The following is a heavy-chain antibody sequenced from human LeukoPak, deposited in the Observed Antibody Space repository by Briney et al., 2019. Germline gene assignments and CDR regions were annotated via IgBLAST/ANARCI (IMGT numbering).Heavy chain of an antibody. CDR1: GYTFIGYY. J-gene: IGHJ4*02. CDR2: ISSDSGGT. D-gene: IGHD3-10*01. V-gene: IGHV1-2*02. Sequence: ASVKVSCKASGYTFIGYYMHWVRQAPGQRLEWMGWISSDSGGTKYAQNFQGRVALTRDTSTSTAYMELSGLTYDDTAVYYCVRGPTAGYWGQGTLVTVSS. CDR3: VRGPTAGY.